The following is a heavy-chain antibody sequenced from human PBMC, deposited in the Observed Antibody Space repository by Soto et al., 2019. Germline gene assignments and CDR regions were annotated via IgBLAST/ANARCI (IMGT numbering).Heavy chain of an antibody. D-gene: IGHD6-13*01. J-gene: IGHJ4*02. Sequence: QVQPQESGPGLVKPWETLSLTCTVSGDSISSYYWSWIRQPAGKGMEWIGRIHTTENTNYNPSLKSRVTMSIDTSKNQFSLKLSSLTAADTAVYYCARALSSAAGLYFDYWGQGTRVTVSS. CDR1: GDSISSYY. CDR2: IHTTENT. V-gene: IGHV4-4*07. CDR3: ARALSSAAGLYFDY.